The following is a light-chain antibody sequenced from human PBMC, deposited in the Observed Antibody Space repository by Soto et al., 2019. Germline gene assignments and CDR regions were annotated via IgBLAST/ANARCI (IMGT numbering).Light chain of an antibody. Sequence: QPVLTQPPSVSGAPGQRVTISCTGSTSNIGAGYEVHWYQQVPGTAPKLLVSGHNNRPSEVPDRFFGSKSGTSASLTITGLQAEDEADYYCQSFDSSLGGSGVFGGGTKVTVL. CDR3: QSFDSSLGGSGV. CDR2: GHN. CDR1: TSNIGAGYE. V-gene: IGLV1-40*01. J-gene: IGLJ3*02.